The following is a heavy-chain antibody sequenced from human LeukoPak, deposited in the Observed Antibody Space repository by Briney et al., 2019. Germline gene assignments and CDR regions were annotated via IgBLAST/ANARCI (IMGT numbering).Heavy chain of an antibody. D-gene: IGHD2-2*02. J-gene: IGHJ4*02. Sequence: LGESLQISGQGSGYRFTSYWIGWVRPVPGKGLDWMGIIYPGDSDTRYSPSFQGQVTISADKSIDTAYLQWSSLKASDTAMYYCARHASNTYAPFDYWGQGALVTVSS. V-gene: IGHV5-51*01. CDR3: ARHASNTYAPFDY. CDR2: IYPGDSDT. CDR1: GYRFTSYW.